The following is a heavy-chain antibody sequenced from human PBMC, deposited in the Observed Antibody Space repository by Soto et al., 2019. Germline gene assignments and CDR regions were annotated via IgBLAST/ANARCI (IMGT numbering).Heavy chain of an antibody. V-gene: IGHV1-8*02. Sequence: ASVKVSCKASGGTFRSYAISWVRQAPGQGLEWMGWMNPNSGHTGYAQKFQGRVTMTRNTSISTAYMELSSLRSEDTAVYYCARGGSTSAFDIRGQGTTVTVSS. CDR3: ARGGSTSAFDI. CDR2: MNPNSGHT. J-gene: IGHJ3*02. CDR1: GGTFRSYA. D-gene: IGHD2-2*01.